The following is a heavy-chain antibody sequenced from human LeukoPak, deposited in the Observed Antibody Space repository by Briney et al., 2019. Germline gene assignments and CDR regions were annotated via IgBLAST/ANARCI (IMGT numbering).Heavy chain of an antibody. CDR2: INPSGGST. Sequence: ASVKVSCKASGYXFTSYYIHWVRQAPGQGLVWMGIINPSGGSTSYAQKFQGRVTMTRDTSTSTVYMELSSLRSEDTAVYYCARDPHSSSWYDYWGQGTLVTVSS. CDR1: GYXFTSYY. V-gene: IGHV1-46*01. CDR3: ARDPHSSSWYDY. D-gene: IGHD6-13*01. J-gene: IGHJ4*02.